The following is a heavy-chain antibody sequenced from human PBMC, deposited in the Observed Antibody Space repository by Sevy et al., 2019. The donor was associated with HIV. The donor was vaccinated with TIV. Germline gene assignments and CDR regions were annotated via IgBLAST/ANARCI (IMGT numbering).Heavy chain of an antibody. CDR3: AKDVVAVVGDAFDV. V-gene: IGHV3-23*01. D-gene: IGHD2-15*01. Sequence: GGSLRLSCAASGFPVSRYAMNWVRQGPGKGLEWVSATGGRGGAPYYADSVKGRFTISRDNSKNTLYLQMDSLRAEDTAVYYCAKDVVAVVGDAFDVWGQGTMVTVSS. CDR2: TGGRGGAP. CDR1: GFPVSRYA. J-gene: IGHJ3*01.